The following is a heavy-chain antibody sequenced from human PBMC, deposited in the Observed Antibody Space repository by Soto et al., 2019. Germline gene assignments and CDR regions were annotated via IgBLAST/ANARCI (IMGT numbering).Heavy chain of an antibody. V-gene: IGHV4-31*03. D-gene: IGHD2-15*01. CDR2: IYYSGST. Sequence: SETLSLTCTVSGGSISSGGYYWSWIRQHPGKGLEWIGYIYYSGSTYYNPSLKSRVTISVDTSKNQFSLKLSSVTAADTAVYYCARDRASVVAATWSDVDAFDIWGQGTMVTVSS. CDR1: GGSISSGGYY. CDR3: ARDRASVVAATWSDVDAFDI. J-gene: IGHJ3*02.